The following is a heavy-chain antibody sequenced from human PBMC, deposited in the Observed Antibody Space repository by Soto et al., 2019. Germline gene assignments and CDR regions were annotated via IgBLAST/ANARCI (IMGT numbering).Heavy chain of an antibody. V-gene: IGHV1-46*03. CDR2: INPSGGST. D-gene: IGHD2-15*01. CDR1: GYTFSSYY. J-gene: IGHJ3*02. Sequence: ASLKVYCKTSGYTFSSYYMRWLRQAHRQGLEWMGIINPSGGSTSYAQKFQGRVTMTRDTSTSTVYMELSSLRSEDTAVYYCARDQRVVVAAIFAFDIWGQGTMVTVSS. CDR3: ARDQRVVVAAIFAFDI.